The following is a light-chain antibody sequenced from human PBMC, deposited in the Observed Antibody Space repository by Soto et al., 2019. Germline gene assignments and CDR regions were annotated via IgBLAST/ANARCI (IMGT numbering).Light chain of an antibody. J-gene: IGKJ2*01. CDR2: GSS. CDR1: QSVRSS. V-gene: IGKV3-11*01. Sequence: EVVLTQSPATLSLSPGERATLSCRASQSVRSSLAWYQHKPGQAPRLLIYGSSNRATGIPGRFSGSGSGTDFTLTISSLEPEDFALYYCQQRYNWPYTFGRGTKLE. CDR3: QQRYNWPYT.